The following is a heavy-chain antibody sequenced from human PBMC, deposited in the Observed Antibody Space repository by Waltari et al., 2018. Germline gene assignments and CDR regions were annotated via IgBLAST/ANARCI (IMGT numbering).Heavy chain of an antibody. Sequence: QVQLQQWGAGLLKPSETLSLTCAVYGGSFSGYYWSWIRQPPGKGLEWIGEINHSGSTNYNPALKSRVTISVDTSKNQFSLKLSSVTAADTAVYYCARGSGWYYYYDYMDVWGKGTTVTVSS. CDR1: GGSFSGYY. CDR2: INHSGST. V-gene: IGHV4-34*01. J-gene: IGHJ6*03. CDR3: ARGSGWYYYYDYMDV. D-gene: IGHD6-19*01.